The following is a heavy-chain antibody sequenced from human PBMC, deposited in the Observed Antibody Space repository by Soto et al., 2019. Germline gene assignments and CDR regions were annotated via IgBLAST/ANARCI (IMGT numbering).Heavy chain of an antibody. CDR3: ARVGVDAFDY. Sequence: QVQLQQWGAGLLKPSETLSLTCAVYGGSFRGYYWSWIRKPPGKGLEWIGEINHSGSTNYNPSLTSRVTISVDTSKNQFSLKLSSVTAADTAVYYWARVGVDAFDYWGQGTLVTVSS. J-gene: IGHJ4*02. D-gene: IGHD3-3*01. CDR2: INHSGST. CDR1: GGSFRGYY. V-gene: IGHV4-34*01.